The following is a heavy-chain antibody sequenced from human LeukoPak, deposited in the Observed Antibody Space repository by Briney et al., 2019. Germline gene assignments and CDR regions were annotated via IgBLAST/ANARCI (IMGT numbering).Heavy chain of an antibody. V-gene: IGHV3-30*18. J-gene: IGHJ5*02. CDR1: GFTFSSYG. CDR2: ISYDGSNK. Sequence: GGSLRLSCAASGFTFSSYGMHWVRRAPGKGLEWVTVISYDGSNKYYADSVKGRFTISRDNSKNTLYLQMNSLRAEDTAVYYCAKHYYDSVNYSPLTSWGQGTLVTVSS. CDR3: AKHYYDSVNYSPLTS. D-gene: IGHD3-22*01.